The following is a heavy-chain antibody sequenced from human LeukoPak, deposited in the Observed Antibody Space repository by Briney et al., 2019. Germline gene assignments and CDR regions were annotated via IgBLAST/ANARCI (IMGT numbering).Heavy chain of an antibody. D-gene: IGHD3-3*01. J-gene: IGHJ4*02. Sequence: SVKVSCKASGGTFSSYAISWVRQAPGQGLEWMGGIIPIFGTANYAQKFQGRVTITTDESTSTAYMELSSLRSEDTAVYYCARVPITIPNSYYFDYWGQGTLVTVSS. V-gene: IGHV1-69*05. CDR3: ARVPITIPNSYYFDY. CDR2: IIPIFGTA. CDR1: GGTFSSYA.